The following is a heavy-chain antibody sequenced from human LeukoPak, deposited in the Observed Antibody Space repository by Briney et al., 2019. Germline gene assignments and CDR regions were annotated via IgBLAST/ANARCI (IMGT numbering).Heavy chain of an antibody. J-gene: IGHJ4*02. D-gene: IGHD5-18*01. CDR1: GGSISTYY. CDR2: IFYSGST. Sequence: SETLSLTCTVSGGSISTYYWSWIRQPPGKGLEWIGYIFYSGSTNYNPSLKSRVTISVDTSKNQFSLKLSSVTAADTAVYYCATEGGGYSYGFDYWGQGTLVTVSS. V-gene: IGHV4-59*01. CDR3: ATEGGGYSYGFDY.